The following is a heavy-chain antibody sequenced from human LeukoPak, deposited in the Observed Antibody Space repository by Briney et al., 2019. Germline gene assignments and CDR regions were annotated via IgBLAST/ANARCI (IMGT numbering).Heavy chain of an antibody. Sequence: SQTLSLTCAVSGGSISSGGYSWSWIRQPPGKGLEWIGYIYHSGSTYYNPSLKGRVTISVDRSKNQFSLKLSSVTAADTAVYYCARGALYSSNAFDVWGQGTMVTVSS. CDR2: IYHSGST. J-gene: IGHJ3*01. CDR1: GGSISSGGYS. V-gene: IGHV4-30-2*01. CDR3: ARGALYSSNAFDV. D-gene: IGHD5-18*01.